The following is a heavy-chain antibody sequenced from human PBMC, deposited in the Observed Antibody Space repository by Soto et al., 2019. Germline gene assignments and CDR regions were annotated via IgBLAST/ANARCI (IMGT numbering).Heavy chain of an antibody. Sequence: PGEALKISCKGSGYSFTSYWIGWERQMPGKGLEWMGIIYPGDSDTRYSPSFQGQVTISADKSISTAYLQWSSLKASDTAMYYCARQAAAASGENNWFDPWGQGTQVTVSS. V-gene: IGHV5-51*01. D-gene: IGHD6-13*01. CDR3: ARQAAAASGENNWFDP. J-gene: IGHJ5*02. CDR2: IYPGDSDT. CDR1: GYSFTSYW.